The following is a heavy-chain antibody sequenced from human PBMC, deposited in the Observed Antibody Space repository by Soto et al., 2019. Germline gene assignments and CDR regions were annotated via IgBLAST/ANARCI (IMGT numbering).Heavy chain of an antibody. CDR3: ARGRIVGATPRFDY. V-gene: IGHV1-69*06. J-gene: IGHJ4*02. D-gene: IGHD1-26*01. Sequence: SVKVSCKASGGTFSSYAISWVRQAPGQGLEWMGGIIPIFGTANYAQKFQGRVTITADKSTSTAYMELSSLRSEDTAVYYCARGRIVGATPRFDYWGQGTLVTVSS. CDR2: IIPIFGTA. CDR1: GGTFSSYA.